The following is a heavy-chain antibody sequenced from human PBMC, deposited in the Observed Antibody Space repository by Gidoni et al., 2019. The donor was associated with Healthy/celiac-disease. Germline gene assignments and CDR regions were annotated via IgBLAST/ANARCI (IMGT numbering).Heavy chain of an antibody. CDR2: ISSSSSYT. D-gene: IGHD3-9*01. CDR3: ASPYYDTPPQEVAFDI. V-gene: IGHV3-11*06. CDR1: GFTFSDYY. J-gene: IGHJ3*02. Sequence: QVQLVESGGGLVKPGGSLRLSCAASGFTFSDYYMSWIRQAPGKGLEWVSYISSSSSYTNYADSVKGRFTISRDNAKNSLYLQMNSLRAEDTAVYYCASPYYDTPPQEVAFDIWGQGTMVTVSS.